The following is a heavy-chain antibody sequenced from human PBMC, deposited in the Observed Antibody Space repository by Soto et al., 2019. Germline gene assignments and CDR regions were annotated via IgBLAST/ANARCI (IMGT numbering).Heavy chain of an antibody. CDR1: GGTFSSYT. J-gene: IGHJ4*02. V-gene: IGHV1-69*02. D-gene: IGHD3-22*01. Sequence: QVQLVQSGAEVKKPGSSVKVSCKASGGTFSSYTISWVRQAPGQGLEWMGRIIPILGIANYAQKFQGRVTITADKSTSTAYMELSSLRSEDTAVYYCASYYDSSGYYGYWGQGTLVTVSS. CDR2: IIPILGIA. CDR3: ASYYDSSGYYGY.